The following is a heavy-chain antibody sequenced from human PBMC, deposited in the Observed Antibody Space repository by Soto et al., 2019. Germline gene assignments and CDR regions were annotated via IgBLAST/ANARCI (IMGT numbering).Heavy chain of an antibody. D-gene: IGHD2-2*01. CDR1: GGSINSRSYY. Sequence: SETLSLTCTVSGGSINSRSYYWGWIRQPPGKGLDWIGNIYYSGATYYYPSLKSRVTISVDTSKNQFSLKLSSVTAADTAVYFCARAPIPPALPYTYFDYWGRGILVTVSS. V-gene: IGHV4-39*01. CDR2: IYYSGAT. J-gene: IGHJ4*02. CDR3: ARAPIPPALPYTYFDY.